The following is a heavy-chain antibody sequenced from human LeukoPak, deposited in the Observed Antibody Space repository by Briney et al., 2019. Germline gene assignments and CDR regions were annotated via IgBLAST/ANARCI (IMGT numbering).Heavy chain of an antibody. J-gene: IGHJ3*02. CDR1: GGTFSSYA. Sequence: AASVKVSCKASGGTFSSYAISWVRQAPGQGLEWMGGIIPIFGTANYAQKFQGRVTITADKSTSTAYMELSSLRSEDTAVYYCARFPSFYDLSGAANAFDIWGQGTMVIVSS. D-gene: IGHD2-15*01. V-gene: IGHV1-69*06. CDR2: IIPIFGTA. CDR3: ARFPSFYDLSGAANAFDI.